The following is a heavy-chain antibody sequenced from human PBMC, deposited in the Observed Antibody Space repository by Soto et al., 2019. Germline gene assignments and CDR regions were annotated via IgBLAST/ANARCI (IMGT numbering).Heavy chain of an antibody. Sequence: PSETLSLTCTVSGGSVSSGSYYWSWIRQPPGKGLEWIGYIYYSGSTNYNPSLKSRVTISVDTSKNQFSLKLSSVTAADTAVYYCAREMATIGIDYWGQGTPVTVSS. V-gene: IGHV4-61*01. D-gene: IGHD5-12*01. CDR3: AREMATIGIDY. J-gene: IGHJ4*02. CDR2: IYYSGST. CDR1: GGSVSSGSYY.